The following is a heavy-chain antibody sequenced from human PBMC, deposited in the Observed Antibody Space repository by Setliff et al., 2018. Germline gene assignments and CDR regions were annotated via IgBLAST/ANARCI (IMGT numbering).Heavy chain of an antibody. V-gene: IGHV4-39*07. CDR1: GGSISNSNYL. Sequence: SETLSLTCSFSGGSISNSNYLWGWIRQPPGKGLEWIGNIYYSGNAHYNPSLKSRVTISVDTSKNQFSLQLTSVTAADTAVYYCARRITYGNTFDFWGQGTLVTVSS. J-gene: IGHJ4*02. D-gene: IGHD3-10*01. CDR3: ARRITYGNTFDF. CDR2: IYYSGNA.